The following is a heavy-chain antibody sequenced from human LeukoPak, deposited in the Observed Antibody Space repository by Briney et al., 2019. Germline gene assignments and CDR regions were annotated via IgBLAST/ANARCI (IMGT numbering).Heavy chain of an antibody. D-gene: IGHD5-18*01. CDR1: GGSISTYY. CDR3: ARDAEHSYGRYFAY. V-gene: IGHV4-59*01. CDR2: MQYTGNS. Sequence: SETLSLICTVSGGSISTYYWNWIRKTPGKGLEWIGFMQYTGNSKYNPSLKSRVTMLVDTSNNQFSLQLSSVTAADTAVYYCARDAEHSYGRYFAYWGQGILVTVSS. J-gene: IGHJ4*02.